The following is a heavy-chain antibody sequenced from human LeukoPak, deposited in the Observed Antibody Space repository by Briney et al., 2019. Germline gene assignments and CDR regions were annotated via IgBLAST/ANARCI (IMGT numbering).Heavy chain of an antibody. CDR3: ARGTVVTPVGDY. CDR2: IYDSGST. CDR1: GGSIRSSYYY. Sequence: KASETLSLTCTVSGGSIRSSYYYWGWIRQPPGKGLEWIGSIYDSGSTYYNPSLKSRVTISVDTSKNQFSLKLNSVTAADTAVYYCARGTVVTPVGDYWGQGTLVTVSS. D-gene: IGHD4-23*01. V-gene: IGHV4-39*01. J-gene: IGHJ4*02.